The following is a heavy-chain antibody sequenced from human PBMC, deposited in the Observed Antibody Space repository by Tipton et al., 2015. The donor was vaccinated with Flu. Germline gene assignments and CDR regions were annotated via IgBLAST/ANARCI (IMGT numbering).Heavy chain of an antibody. CDR2: IYSSGST. J-gene: IGHJ1*01. CDR3: AREKDSSGSEYFQH. D-gene: IGHD6-19*01. V-gene: IGHV4-39*07. Sequence: TLSLTCTVSGASISSRRYYWGWIRQPPGKGLEWIGCIYSSGSTYYNPSLKSRVTISLDTSKNQFSLKLSSVTAADTAVYYCAREKDSSGSEYFQHWGQGTLVTVSS. CDR1: GASISSRRYY.